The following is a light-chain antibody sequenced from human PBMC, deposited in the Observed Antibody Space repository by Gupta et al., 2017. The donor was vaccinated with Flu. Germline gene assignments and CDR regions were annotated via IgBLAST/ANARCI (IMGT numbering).Light chain of an antibody. CDR3: SSYKRGGTRL. CDR2: DVN. CDR1: SSDVGGDDF. Sequence: ITISCTGTSSDVGGDDFVSWYHQPPGEAPKLLIFDVNIRPSGVSTRFSGSKSGNTASLTSSGLQTDDDGDYLCSSYKRGGTRLFGSGTKVTVL. V-gene: IGLV2-14*03. J-gene: IGLJ1*01.